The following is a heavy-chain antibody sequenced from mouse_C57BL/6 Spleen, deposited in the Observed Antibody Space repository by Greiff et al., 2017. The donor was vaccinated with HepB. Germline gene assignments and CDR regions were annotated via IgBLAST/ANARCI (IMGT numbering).Heavy chain of an antibody. CDR2: ISSGGDYI. Sequence: EVKLMESGEGLVKPGGSLKLSCAASGFTFSSYAMSWVRQTPEKRLEWVAYISSGGDYIYYADTVKGRFTISRDNARNTLYLQMSSLKSEDTAMYYCTRDKGYSCHYYAMDYWGQGTSVTVSS. CDR1: GFTFSSYA. CDR3: TRDKGYSCHYYAMDY. D-gene: IGHD2-12*01. V-gene: IGHV5-9-1*02. J-gene: IGHJ4*01.